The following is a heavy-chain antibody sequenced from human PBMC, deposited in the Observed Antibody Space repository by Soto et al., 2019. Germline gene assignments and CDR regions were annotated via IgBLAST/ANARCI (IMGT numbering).Heavy chain of an antibody. CDR3: ARMESGSYLDYYYRMDL. Sequence: QVQLVESGGGVVQPGRSLRLSCAASGFTFSSYAMHWVRQAPGKGLEWVAVISYDGSNKYYADSVKGRFTISRDNSKNTLYLQMNSLRAEDTAVYYCARMESGSYLDYYYRMDLWGQGTTVTVSS. J-gene: IGHJ6*02. CDR2: ISYDGSNK. V-gene: IGHV3-30-3*01. CDR1: GFTFSSYA. D-gene: IGHD1-26*01.